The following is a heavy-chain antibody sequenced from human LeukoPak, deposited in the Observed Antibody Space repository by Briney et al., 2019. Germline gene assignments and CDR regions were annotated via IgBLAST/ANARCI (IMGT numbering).Heavy chain of an antibody. CDR3: ASSPVYYYDSSGYYEYYFDY. CDR2: IDYSVST. V-gene: IGHV4-59*01. D-gene: IGHD3-22*01. Sequence: PSETLSLTCTVSGGAISSYYWSWVRQPPGKGLEWIGYIDYSVSTNYNPSLKSRVTISVDTSKNQFSLKLSSVTAADTAVYYCASSPVYYYDSSGYYEYYFDYWGQGTLVTVSS. CDR1: GGAISSYY. J-gene: IGHJ4*02.